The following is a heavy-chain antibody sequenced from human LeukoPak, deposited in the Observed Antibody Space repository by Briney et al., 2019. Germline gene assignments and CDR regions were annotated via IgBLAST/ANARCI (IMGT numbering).Heavy chain of an antibody. CDR3: AKMLNTGHAHAALDY. J-gene: IGHJ4*02. CDR2: IKEDGSET. Sequence: GESLRLSCVASGFIFKKYWMNWVRQVPGKGLECLANIKEDGSETYYADSVKGRFTISRDNSKNTLYLQMNSLRAEDTAVYYCAKMLNTGHAHAALDYWGQGTLVTVSS. CDR1: GFIFKKYW. V-gene: IGHV3-7*01. D-gene: IGHD2-8*02.